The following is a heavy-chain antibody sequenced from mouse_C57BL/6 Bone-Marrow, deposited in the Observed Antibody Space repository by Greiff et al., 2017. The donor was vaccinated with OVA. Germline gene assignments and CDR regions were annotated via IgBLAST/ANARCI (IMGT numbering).Heavy chain of an antibody. CDR3: ARWRSFAY. J-gene: IGHJ3*01. Sequence: DVKLVESGPGLVKPSQSLSLTCSVTGYSITSGYYWNWIRQFPGNKLEWMGYISYDGSNNYNPSLKNRISITRDTSKNQFFLKLNSVTTEDTATYYCARWRSFAYWGQGTLVTVSA. CDR2: ISYDGSN. V-gene: IGHV3-6*01. CDR1: GYSITSGYY.